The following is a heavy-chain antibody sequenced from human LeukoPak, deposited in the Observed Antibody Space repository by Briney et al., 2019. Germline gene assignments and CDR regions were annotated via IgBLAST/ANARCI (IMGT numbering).Heavy chain of an antibody. CDR1: GYTFTGYY. CDR2: INPNSGGT. D-gene: IGHD3-10*01. CDR3: ARDTLWFGELLGD. J-gene: IGHJ4*02. Sequence: ASVKVSCKASGYTFTGYYMHWVRQAPGQGLEWMGWINPNSGGTNYAQKFQGRVTMTRDTSISTAYMELSRLRSDDTAVYYCARDTLWFGELLGDWGQGTLVTVSP. V-gene: IGHV1-2*02.